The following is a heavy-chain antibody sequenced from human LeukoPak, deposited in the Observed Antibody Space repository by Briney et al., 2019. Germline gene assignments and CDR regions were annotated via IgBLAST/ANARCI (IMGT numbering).Heavy chain of an antibody. CDR3: GRDLGGSGSYYYE. CDR1: GYSISSGYY. CDR2: IYHTGTT. J-gene: IGHJ4*02. Sequence: KASETLSLTCAVSGYSISSGYYWGWLRQPPGKGLEWIASIYHTGTTYYNPSLKRRVTISLDTSKNQFSLKLSSVTAADTAVYYCGRDLGGSGSYYYEWGQGTLVTVSS. D-gene: IGHD3-10*01. V-gene: IGHV4-38-2*02.